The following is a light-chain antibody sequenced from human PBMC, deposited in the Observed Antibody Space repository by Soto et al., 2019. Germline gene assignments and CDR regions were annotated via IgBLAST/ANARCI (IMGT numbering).Light chain of an antibody. CDR2: EGS. V-gene: IGLV2-23*01. CDR3: CSYAGSSTHV. J-gene: IGLJ1*01. CDR1: SSDVGSYNL. Sequence: QSALTQPASVSGSPGQSITISCTGTSSDVGSYNLVSWYQQHPGKAPKLMIYEGSKRPSGVSNRFSGSKSGNTASLTISGLQAADEAAYYCCSYAGSSTHVFRTGTKVTV.